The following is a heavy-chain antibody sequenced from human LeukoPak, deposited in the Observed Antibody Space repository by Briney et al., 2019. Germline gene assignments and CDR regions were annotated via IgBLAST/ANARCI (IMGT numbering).Heavy chain of an antibody. CDR1: GFPFSSYS. Sequence: PGGCLRLSCAASGFPFSSYSMKCVREAPGRGVGWVSYISSSRSTIYYADSVKGRFTISRDNAKNSLYLQMNSLRAEDTAVYYCAREELVPAAPFDYWGQGTLVTVSS. CDR3: AREELVPAAPFDY. J-gene: IGHJ4*02. D-gene: IGHD2-2*01. CDR2: ISSSRSTI. V-gene: IGHV3-48*01.